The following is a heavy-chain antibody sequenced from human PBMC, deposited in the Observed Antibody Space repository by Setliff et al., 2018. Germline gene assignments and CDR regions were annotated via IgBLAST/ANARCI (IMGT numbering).Heavy chain of an antibody. D-gene: IGHD3-22*01. CDR3: ARYGVLLARYYYDSSGYSDRNAFDI. CDR1: GYTFTSYD. CDR2: MNPNSGNT. J-gene: IGHJ3*02. Sequence: ASVKVSCKASGYTFTSYDINWVRQATGQGLEWMGWMNPNSGNTGYAQKFQGRVTITADKSTSTAYMELSSLRSEDTAVYYCARYGVLLARYYYDSSGYSDRNAFDIWGQGTMVTVSS. V-gene: IGHV1-8*03.